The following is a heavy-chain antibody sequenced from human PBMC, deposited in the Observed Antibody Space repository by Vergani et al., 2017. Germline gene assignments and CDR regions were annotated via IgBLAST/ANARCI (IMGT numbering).Heavy chain of an antibody. D-gene: IGHD1-26*01. Sequence: QVQLQESGPGLVKPSETLSLTCTVSGGSISSYYWSWIRQPPGKGLEWIGYLYYSGSTNYNPSLKSRVTISLDTSKNQFSLKLGSVTAADTAVYYCARGTGYSIVAACLWFDPWGQGTLVTVSS. J-gene: IGHJ5*02. CDR3: ARGTGYSIVAACLWFDP. CDR1: GGSISSYY. V-gene: IGHV4-59*01. CDR2: LYYSGST.